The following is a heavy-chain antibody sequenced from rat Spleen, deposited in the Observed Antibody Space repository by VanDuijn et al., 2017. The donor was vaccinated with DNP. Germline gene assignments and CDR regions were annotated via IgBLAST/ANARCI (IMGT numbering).Heavy chain of an antibody. D-gene: IGHD1-6*01. CDR1: GFTFSNYD. CDR3: AKVRYYGLPGFTY. Sequence: EVQLVESGGGLVQPGRSMKLSCAASGFTFSNYDMAWVLQAPTKGLEWVASINPDGGSTYYSDSVKGRFAISRDNAENTLYLQMNSLRSEDTATYYCAKVRYYGLPGFTYWGQGTLVTVSS. CDR2: INPDGGST. V-gene: IGHV5-25*01. J-gene: IGHJ3*01.